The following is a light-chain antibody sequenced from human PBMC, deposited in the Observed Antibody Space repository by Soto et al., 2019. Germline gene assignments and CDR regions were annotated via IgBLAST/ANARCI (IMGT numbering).Light chain of an antibody. J-gene: IGKJ4*01. Sequence: EIVLTQSPGPLSLSPGERATLSCRASQSVSNNYLAWYQQRPGQAPRLLMYGASSRATGIPDRFSGSGSGTDFTLTISRLEPEDFAVYYCQHYGASLITFGGGTKVEIK. CDR1: QSVSNNY. V-gene: IGKV3-20*01. CDR3: QHYGASLIT. CDR2: GAS.